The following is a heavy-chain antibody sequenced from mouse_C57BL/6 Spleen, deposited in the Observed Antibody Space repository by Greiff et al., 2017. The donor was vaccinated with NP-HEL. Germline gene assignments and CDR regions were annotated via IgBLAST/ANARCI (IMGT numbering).Heavy chain of an antibody. CDR2: IRNKANGYTT. CDR1: GFTFTDYY. V-gene: IGHV7-3*01. CDR3: AGFGGNNYAMGN. Sequence: EVKLVESGGGLVQPGGSLSLSCAASGFTFTDYYMSWVRQPPGKALEWLGFIRNKANGYTTEYSASVKGRFTISRANSHSILYLQMNALSAEDSSTNNGAGFGGNNYAMGNWGKGTSVTVS. J-gene: IGHJ4*01.